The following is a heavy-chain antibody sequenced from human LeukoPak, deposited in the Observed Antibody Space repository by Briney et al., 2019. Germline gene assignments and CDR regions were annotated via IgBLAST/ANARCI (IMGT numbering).Heavy chain of an antibody. CDR2: IYHSGST. J-gene: IGHJ3*02. CDR3: ARRTRSALNSFDI. CDR1: GGSITSSNW. V-gene: IGHV4-4*02. Sequence: PSGTLSLTCAVSGGSITSSNWWSWVRQPPGKGLEWIGEIYHSGSTNYIPSLKSRVTISVDKSKNQFSLKLSSVTAADTAVYYCARRTRSALNSFDIWGQGTMVTVSS.